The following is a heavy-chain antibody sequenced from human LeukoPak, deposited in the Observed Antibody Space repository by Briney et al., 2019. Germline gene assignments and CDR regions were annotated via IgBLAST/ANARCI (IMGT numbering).Heavy chain of an antibody. CDR1: GFTFSSYA. D-gene: IGHD2-15*01. J-gene: IGHJ5*02. CDR3: AREARRYCSGGSCRNWFDP. Sequence: GGSLRLSCAASGFTFSSYAMHWVRQAPGKGLEWVAVISYDGSNKYYADSVKGRFTISRDNSKNTLYLQMNSLRAEDTAVYYCAREARRYCSGGSCRNWFDPWGQGTLVTVSS. CDR2: ISYDGSNK. V-gene: IGHV3-30-3*01.